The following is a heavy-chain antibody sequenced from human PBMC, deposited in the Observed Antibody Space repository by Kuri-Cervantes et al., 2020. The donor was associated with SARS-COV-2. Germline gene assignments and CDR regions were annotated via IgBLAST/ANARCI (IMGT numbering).Heavy chain of an antibody. CDR2: MYYTGKS. CDR3: ASGNDFSLDY. J-gene: IGHJ4*02. V-gene: IGHV4-59*01. Sequence: GSLRLSCTVSGGSISSYYWSWIRQSPGRGLEWIGYMYYTGKSNYNPSLESRVSMSLAASESRFFLTLTSVTTADTAIYYCASGNDFSLDYWGQGILVTVSS. CDR1: GGSISSYY. D-gene: IGHD4-11*01.